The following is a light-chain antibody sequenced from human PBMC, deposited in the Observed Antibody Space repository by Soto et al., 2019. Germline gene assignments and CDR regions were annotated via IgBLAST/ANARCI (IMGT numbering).Light chain of an antibody. V-gene: IGLV2-8*01. J-gene: IGLJ1*01. Sequence: QSVLTQPPSASGSPGQSVTISCTGTSSDVGGYKYVSWYQQHPGKVPKLMIYEVSKRPSGVPDRFSGSKSGNTASLTVFGLQAEDEADYYCSSYAGSNTDYVFGTGTKLTVL. CDR1: SSDVGGYKY. CDR2: EVS. CDR3: SSYAGSNTDYV.